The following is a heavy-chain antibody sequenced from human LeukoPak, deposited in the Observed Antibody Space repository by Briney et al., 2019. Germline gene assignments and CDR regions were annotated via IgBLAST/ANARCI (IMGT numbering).Heavy chain of an antibody. Sequence: GASVKVSCKASGYTFTGYYMHWVRQAPGQGLEWMGWINPNSGGTNYAQKFQGRVTMTRDTSISTAYMELSRLRSDDTAVYYCARGITMVRGVIMDWFDPWGQGTLVTVSS. V-gene: IGHV1-2*02. J-gene: IGHJ5*02. CDR3: ARGITMVRGVIMDWFDP. D-gene: IGHD3-10*01. CDR2: INPNSGGT. CDR1: GYTFTGYY.